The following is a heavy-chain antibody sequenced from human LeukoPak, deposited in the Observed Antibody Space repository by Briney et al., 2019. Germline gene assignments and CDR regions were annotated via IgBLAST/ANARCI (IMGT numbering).Heavy chain of an antibody. V-gene: IGHV4-4*09. CDR1: GGSISSYY. D-gene: IGHD3-10*01. J-gene: IGHJ6*03. CDR3: ARRGGPPGHYYMDV. Sequence: SQTLSLTCTVSGGSISSYYWSWIRQPPGTGLEWIGYIYTSGSTNYNPSLKSRVTISVDTSKNQFSLKLSSVTAADTAVYYCARRGGPPGHYYMDVWGKGTTVTVSS. CDR2: IYTSGST.